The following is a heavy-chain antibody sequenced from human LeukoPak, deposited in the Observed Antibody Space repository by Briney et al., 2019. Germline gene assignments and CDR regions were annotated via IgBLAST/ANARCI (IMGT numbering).Heavy chain of an antibody. CDR2: IHYSGST. Sequence: SETLSLTCTVSGASISPDYWGWIRQPPGKGLEFIGYIHYSGSTNYNPSLKSRVAISVDTSKNQFSLKLISVTAADTAVYHCARDLGAVAGFDYWGQGTLVTVSS. D-gene: IGHD6-19*01. CDR3: ARDLGAVAGFDY. V-gene: IGHV4-59*01. CDR1: GASISPDY. J-gene: IGHJ4*02.